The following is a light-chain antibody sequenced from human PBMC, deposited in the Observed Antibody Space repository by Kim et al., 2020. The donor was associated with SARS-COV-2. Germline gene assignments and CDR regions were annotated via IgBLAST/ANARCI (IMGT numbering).Light chain of an antibody. CDR3: CSYAGSYTLV. V-gene: IGLV2-11*01. CDR2: DVS. CDR1: SSDVGGYNY. J-gene: IGLJ2*01. Sequence: GQSAPISCTGTSSDVGGYNYVAWYQQHPGKAPKLMIYDVSNRPSGVPDRFSGSKSGNTASLTISGLQAEDEADYYCCSYAGSYTLVFGGGTQLTVL.